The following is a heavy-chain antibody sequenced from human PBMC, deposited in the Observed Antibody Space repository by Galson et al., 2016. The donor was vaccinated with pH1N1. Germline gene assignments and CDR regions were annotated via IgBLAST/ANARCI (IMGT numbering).Heavy chain of an antibody. V-gene: IGHV4-61*02. J-gene: IGHJ4*02. CDR2: IYFSGST. CDR1: SGFVSGANYY. D-gene: IGHD6-13*01. Sequence: TLSLTCTVSSGFVSGANYYWTWIRQSAGKGLEWIGRIYFSGSTSYNPSLRGRVSISVDTSKNQFSLDLTSVTAADTAVYYCARGRAKGGAGAGSSPYYFDFWGLGTRVAVSS. CDR3: ARGRAKGGAGAGSSPYYFDF.